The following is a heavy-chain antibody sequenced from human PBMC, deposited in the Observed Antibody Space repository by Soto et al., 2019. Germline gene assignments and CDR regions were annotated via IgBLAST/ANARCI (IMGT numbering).Heavy chain of an antibody. J-gene: IGHJ4*02. Sequence: RASETLSLTCTVSGGSINSYYWSWIRQPAGKGLEWIGRIYSSGSTAYNSSLKSRLTMSVDTSKNQFSLRLASVTAADTAVYYCARRVLAAAGDYYDSWGQGALVTVSS. CDR1: GGSINSYY. CDR2: IYSSGST. V-gene: IGHV4-4*07. D-gene: IGHD6-13*01. CDR3: ARRVLAAAGDYYDS.